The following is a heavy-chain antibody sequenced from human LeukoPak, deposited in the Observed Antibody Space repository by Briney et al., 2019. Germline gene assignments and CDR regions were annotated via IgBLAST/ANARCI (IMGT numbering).Heavy chain of an antibody. D-gene: IGHD3-22*01. V-gene: IGHV1-18*01. CDR2: ISAYNGNT. J-gene: IGHJ3*02. CDR1: GYTFTSDG. CDR3: ARSSRRGIVHAFDI. Sequence: ASVKVSCKASGYTFTSDGISWVRQAPGQGLEWMGWISAYNGNTNYAQKLQGRVTMTTDTSTSTAYMELRSLRSDDTAVYYCARSSRRGIVHAFDIWGQGTMVTVSS.